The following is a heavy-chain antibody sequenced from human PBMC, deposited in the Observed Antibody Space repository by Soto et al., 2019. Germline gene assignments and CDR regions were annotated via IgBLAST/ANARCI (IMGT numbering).Heavy chain of an antibody. D-gene: IGHD3-3*01. CDR3: ARGASDFWGGYPEIHFFDS. CDR2: ISHDEGNK. V-gene: IGHV3-30-3*01. J-gene: IGHJ4*02. Sequence: GWSLRLACASSEFTFITYPMHWVRQAPGKGLEWVAVISHDEGNKYYGDSMKGRFTISRDNSKNTLYLQMNSLRGDDTAVYYCARGASDFWGGYPEIHFFDSWGQGTLVTVSS. CDR1: EFTFITYP.